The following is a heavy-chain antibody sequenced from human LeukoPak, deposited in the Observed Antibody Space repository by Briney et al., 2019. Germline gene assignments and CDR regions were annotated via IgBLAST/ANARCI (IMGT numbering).Heavy chain of an antibody. CDR1: GYTFTSYY. V-gene: IGHV1-46*01. Sequence: ASVKVSCKASGYTFTSYYMHSVRQAPGQGLEWRGIINPSSGSISYAQKFQGSVTVTRDTSTSTVYLELSSLRSEDTAVYYCARDGEMTTKLYYFDCWGQETLVTVSS. D-gene: IGHD5-24*01. J-gene: IGHJ4*02. CDR3: ARDGEMTTKLYYFDC. CDR2: INPSSGSI.